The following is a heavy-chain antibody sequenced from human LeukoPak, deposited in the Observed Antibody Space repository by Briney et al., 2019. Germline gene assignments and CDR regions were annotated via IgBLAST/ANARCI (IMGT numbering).Heavy chain of an antibody. Sequence: PGGSLRLSCAASGFTFSSYAMHWVRQAPGKGLEWVALIPYDGSNKYYADSVKGRFTISRDNSKNTLYLQMNSLRAEDTAVYYCAKGLSSSWSRYFYYMDVWGKGTTVTISS. CDR3: AKGLSSSWSRYFYYMDV. CDR1: GFTFSSYA. D-gene: IGHD6-13*01. V-gene: IGHV3-30*04. J-gene: IGHJ6*03. CDR2: IPYDGSNK.